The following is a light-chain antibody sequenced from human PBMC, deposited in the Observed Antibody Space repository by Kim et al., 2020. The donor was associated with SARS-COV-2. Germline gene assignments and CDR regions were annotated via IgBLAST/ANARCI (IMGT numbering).Light chain of an antibody. V-gene: IGLV3-21*04. CDR3: QVWDGNSDHVV. J-gene: IGLJ2*01. CDR2: SDS. Sequence: APGKTARITCGAKNIGSRAVHWYQQKPGQAPVLVIYSDSDRPSGIPERFSGSNSGNTATLTISRVEAEDEADYYCQVWDGNSDHVVFGGGAQLTVL. CDR1: NIGSRA.